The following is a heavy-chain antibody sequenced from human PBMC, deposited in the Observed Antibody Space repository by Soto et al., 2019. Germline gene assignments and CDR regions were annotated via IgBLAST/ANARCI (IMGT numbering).Heavy chain of an antibody. J-gene: IGHJ6*02. D-gene: IGHD4-17*01. CDR2: MKFDGSTT. CDR1: GFTFNIYW. V-gene: IGHV3-74*01. CDR3: ARGLRNYYGVDV. Sequence: VQVVESGGGLVQPGGSLRLSCVASGFTFNIYWMHWVRQAPGTGLVWVSRMKFDGSTTSYADSAKGRFTISRDNAKNTVYLQMNSLRAEDTGVYYCARGLRNYYGVDVWGQGTTVTVSS.